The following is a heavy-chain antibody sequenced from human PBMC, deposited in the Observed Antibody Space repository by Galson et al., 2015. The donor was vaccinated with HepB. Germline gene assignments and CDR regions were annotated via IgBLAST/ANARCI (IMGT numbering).Heavy chain of an antibody. J-gene: IGHJ3*01. CDR2: ISDDGNNH. D-gene: IGHD1-26*01. Sequence: SLRLSCAASDFTFNAYSMHWVRQAPGEGLEWVAVISDDGNNHYYVDSVKGRFPISRDISRYTLYLQMNSLRTEDTAIYYCARDSWLTEYSQEYGLELRGQGTMDTVSS. CDR3: ARDSWLTEYSQEYGLEL. CDR1: DFTFNAYS. V-gene: IGHV3-30-3*01.